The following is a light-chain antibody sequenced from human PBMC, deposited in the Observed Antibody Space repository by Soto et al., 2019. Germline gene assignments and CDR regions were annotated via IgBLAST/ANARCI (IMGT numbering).Light chain of an antibody. Sequence: EIVLTQSPATLSLSPGERATLSCRASQSIRNYLAWYQQKPGQAPRLLIYDASNRATGIPARFSGSGSGTDFTLTISSLEPEDFAVYYCQQRSNWLTFGGGTKVEIE. J-gene: IGKJ4*01. V-gene: IGKV3-11*01. CDR1: QSIRNY. CDR3: QQRSNWLT. CDR2: DAS.